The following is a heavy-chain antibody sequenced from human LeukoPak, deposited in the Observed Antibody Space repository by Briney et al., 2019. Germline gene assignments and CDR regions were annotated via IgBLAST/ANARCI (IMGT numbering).Heavy chain of an antibody. Sequence: TSETLSLTCTVSGGSISSGSYYWSWIRQPAGKGLEWIGRIYTSGSTNYNPSLKSRVTISVDTSKNQFSLKLSSVTAADTAVYYCARASGGYSSSWYSEGAFDIWGQGTMVTVSS. CDR1: GGSISSGSYY. V-gene: IGHV4-61*02. CDR2: IYTSGST. D-gene: IGHD6-13*01. CDR3: ARASGGYSSSWYSEGAFDI. J-gene: IGHJ3*02.